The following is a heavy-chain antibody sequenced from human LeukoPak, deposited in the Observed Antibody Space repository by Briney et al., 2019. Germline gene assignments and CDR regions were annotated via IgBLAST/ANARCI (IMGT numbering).Heavy chain of an antibody. CDR2: INPNSGGT. CDR1: GYTFTSYY. CDR3: AREKELRYFDWLSFPDY. D-gene: IGHD3-9*01. J-gene: IGHJ4*02. Sequence: ASVKVSCKASGYTFTSYYMHWVRQAPGQGLEWMGWINPNSGGTNYAQKFQGRVTMTRDTSISTAYMELSRLRSDDTAVYYCAREKELRYFDWLSFPDYWGQGTLVTVSS. V-gene: IGHV1-2*02.